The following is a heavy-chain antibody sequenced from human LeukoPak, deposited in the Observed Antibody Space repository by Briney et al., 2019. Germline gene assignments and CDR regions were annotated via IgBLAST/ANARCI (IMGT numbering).Heavy chain of an antibody. CDR3: VRDLRESDF. J-gene: IGHJ4*02. Sequence: GGSLRLSCAASGFTFSSYWMHWVRQAPGKGLVWVSRINPDGSTTNYADSVQGRFTISRDNAKNMLYLQMNSLRTEDTAVYYCVRDLRESDFWGQGTLVTVSS. CDR1: GFTFSSYW. V-gene: IGHV3-74*01. CDR2: INPDGSTT.